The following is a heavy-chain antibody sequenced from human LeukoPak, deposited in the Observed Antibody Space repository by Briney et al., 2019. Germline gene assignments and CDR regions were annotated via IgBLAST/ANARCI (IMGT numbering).Heavy chain of an antibody. Sequence: GGSLRLSCAASGFTFGNYAMSWVRQAPGQGLECVSTISGAGGSTYYADSVKGRFTISRGNSKNTPYLQMNSLRAEDTAVYYCARDTSFTMVRGASSSWGQGTLVTVSS. CDR3: ARDTSFTMVRGASSS. CDR2: ISGAGGST. CDR1: GFTFGNYA. J-gene: IGHJ5*02. V-gene: IGHV3-23*01. D-gene: IGHD3-10*01.